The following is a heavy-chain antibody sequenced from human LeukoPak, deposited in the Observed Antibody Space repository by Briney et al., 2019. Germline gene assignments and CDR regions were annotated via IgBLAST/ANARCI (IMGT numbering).Heavy chain of an antibody. CDR2: ISAYNGNT. D-gene: IGHD3-16*02. CDR1: GYTFTSYG. CDR3: ARDRLYDYVWGSYRSSFDY. Sequence: ASVKVSCKASGYTFTSYGISWVRQAPGQGLEWIGWISAYNGNTNYAQKLQGRVTMTTDTSTSTAYMELRSLRSDDTAVYYCARDRLYDYVWGSYRSSFDYWGQGTLVTVSS. J-gene: IGHJ4*02. V-gene: IGHV1-18*01.